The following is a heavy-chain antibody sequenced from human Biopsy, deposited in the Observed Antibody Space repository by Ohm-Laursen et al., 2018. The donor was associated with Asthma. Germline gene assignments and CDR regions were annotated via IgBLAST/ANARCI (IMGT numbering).Heavy chain of an antibody. J-gene: IGHJ4*02. Sequence: SLRLSCAASGFAVGRDYMFWVRQAPGKGLEWVSVIYSGGTSHTADSVRGRFTISRDYSKNTLYLQMHSLRAEDTAVYYRARGDSSNWSHYYFDYWGQGTLVTVSS. V-gene: IGHV3-53*01. CDR1: GFAVGRDY. CDR3: ARGDSSNWSHYYFDY. CDR2: IYSGGTS. D-gene: IGHD3-22*01.